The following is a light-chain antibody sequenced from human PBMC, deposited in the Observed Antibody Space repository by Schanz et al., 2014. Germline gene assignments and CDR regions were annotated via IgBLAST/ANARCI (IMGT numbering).Light chain of an antibody. CDR1: QFVNNN. J-gene: IGKJ1*01. CDR2: GAS. Sequence: EIVMTQSPATLSVSPGERATLSCRASQFVNNNLAWYQQKPAQAPRLLIYGASTRATGIPTRFSGSGSGTEFTLTISNLQSEDFAVYYCQQYDNWPRTFGQGTKVEI. CDR3: QQYDNWPRT. V-gene: IGKV3-15*01.